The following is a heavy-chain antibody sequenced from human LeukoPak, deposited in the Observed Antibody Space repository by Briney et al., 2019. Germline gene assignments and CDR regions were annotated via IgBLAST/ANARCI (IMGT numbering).Heavy chain of an antibody. Sequence: GGSLRLSCSASGFTFSSYAMHWVRQAPGKGLEYVSGIGSNGGSTYYADSVKGRFTISRDNSKNTLYLQMNSLRAEDTAVYYCARGSTRWIQTWSFDYWGQGTLVTVSS. CDR1: GFTFSSYA. V-gene: IGHV3-64*04. J-gene: IGHJ4*02. CDR3: ARGSTRWIQTWSFDY. D-gene: IGHD5-18*01. CDR2: IGSNGGST.